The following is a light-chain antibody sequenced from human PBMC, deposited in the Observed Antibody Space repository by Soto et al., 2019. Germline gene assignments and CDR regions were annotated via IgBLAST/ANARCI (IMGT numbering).Light chain of an antibody. Sequence: QSALTQPASVSGSPGQSITISCTGTSSDVGGYNYVSWYQQHPSKAPKLMIYEVSNRPSGVSNRFSGSKSGNTASLTISGLQAEDEADYYCSSYTVFGGGTKLTVL. CDR2: EVS. CDR3: SSYTV. CDR1: SSDVGGYNY. J-gene: IGLJ2*01. V-gene: IGLV2-14*01.